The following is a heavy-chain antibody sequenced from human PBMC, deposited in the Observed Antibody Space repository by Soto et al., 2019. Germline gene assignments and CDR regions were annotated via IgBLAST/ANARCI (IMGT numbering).Heavy chain of an antibody. Sequence: QVQLVQSGAEVKEPGASVKVSCRASGYTFMSHVMHWVRQAPGQRLEWMGWVTGGNGDTKYSQNFQDRVTITRDTSATTAYMELSRLTSEDTAVYYCARDSGIREPSGDLDYWGQGTLVTVSS. D-gene: IGHD1-20*01. CDR1: GYTFMSHV. CDR2: VTGGNGDT. V-gene: IGHV1-3*01. CDR3: ARDSGIREPSGDLDY. J-gene: IGHJ4*02.